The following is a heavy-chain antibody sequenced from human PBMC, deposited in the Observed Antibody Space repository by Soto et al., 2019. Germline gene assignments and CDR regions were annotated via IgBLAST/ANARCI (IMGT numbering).Heavy chain of an antibody. V-gene: IGHV2-5*02. CDR1: GFSLSTSGVG. CDR2: IYWDDDK. Sequence: QITLKESGPTLVKPTQTLTLTCTFSGFSLSTSGVGVGWIRQPPGKALEWLALIYWDDDKRYSPSLKSRLTITKDTSKNQVVLTMTNMDPVETATYYCAHCLSKGNWFDPWGQGTLVTVSS. CDR3: AHCLSKGNWFDP. J-gene: IGHJ5*02.